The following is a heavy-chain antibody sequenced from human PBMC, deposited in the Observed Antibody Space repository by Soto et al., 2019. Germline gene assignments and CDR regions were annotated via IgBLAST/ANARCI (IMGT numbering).Heavy chain of an antibody. Sequence: QVQLQESGPGLVKPSGTLSLTCAVSSGSISSSNWWSWVRQPPGKGLEWIGEIYHSGSTNYNPSLKSRVTIAIDKSKNQFSLKLSSVTAADTAVYYCARKITMVRGVIQYYFDYWGQGTLVTVSS. D-gene: IGHD3-10*01. V-gene: IGHV4-4*02. J-gene: IGHJ4*02. CDR3: ARKITMVRGVIQYYFDY. CDR1: SGSISSSNW. CDR2: IYHSGST.